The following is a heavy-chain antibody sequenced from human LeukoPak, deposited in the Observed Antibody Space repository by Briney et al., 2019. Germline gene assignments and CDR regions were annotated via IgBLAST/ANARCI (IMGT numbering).Heavy chain of an antibody. CDR1: GGTFSSYA. Sequence: SVKVSCKASGGTFSSYAISWVRQAPGQGLEWMGGIIPIFGTADYAQKFQGRVTITADKSTSTAYMELSSLRSEDTAVYYCAMTYYYDSSGYYYKSGWFDPWGQGTLVTVSS. D-gene: IGHD3-22*01. J-gene: IGHJ5*02. CDR3: AMTYYYDSSGYYYKSGWFDP. V-gene: IGHV1-69*06. CDR2: IIPIFGTA.